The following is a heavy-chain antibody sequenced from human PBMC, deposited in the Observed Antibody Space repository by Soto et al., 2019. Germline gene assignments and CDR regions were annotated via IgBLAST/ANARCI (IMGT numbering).Heavy chain of an antibody. J-gene: IGHJ5*02. V-gene: IGHV3-21*01. CDR2: ISSNSAYI. Sequence: GGSLRLSCAASGFTFRSFTMNWVSQAPGKGLEWVSTISSNSAYIYYTDALRGRFTISRDNAKNSLHLQMNSLRAEDTAVYYCTRDASRDSSARGWFDPWGPGTLVTVPQ. D-gene: IGHD6-13*01. CDR1: GFTFRSFT. CDR3: TRDASRDSSARGWFDP.